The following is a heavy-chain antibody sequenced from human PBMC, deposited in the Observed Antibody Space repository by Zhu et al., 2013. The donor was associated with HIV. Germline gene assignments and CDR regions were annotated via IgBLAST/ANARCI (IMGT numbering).Heavy chain of an antibody. Sequence: QVQLVQSGGEVKKPGASVKVSCKASGYTFTSYGINWVRQAPGQGLEWMGWISGYNGGTTYARSFQGRVAMTTDTSTHTVYMDLKSLTIDDTAVYFCARTTAITMFSLIVGHYYYAMDVWGQGTTVIVS. CDR1: GYTFTSYG. J-gene: IGHJ6*02. CDR3: ARTTAITMFSLIVGHYYYAMDV. V-gene: IGHV1-18*01. CDR2: ISGYNGGT. D-gene: IGHD2-21*01.